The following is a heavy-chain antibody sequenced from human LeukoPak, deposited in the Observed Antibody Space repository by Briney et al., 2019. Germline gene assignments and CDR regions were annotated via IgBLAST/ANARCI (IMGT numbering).Heavy chain of an antibody. Sequence: GGSLRLSCAASGFTFTNAWMSWVRQARGKGLEGVGRIKRKTDGGTTDYAAPVKGRFTISRDDSKNTLYLQMNSLKTDHTAVYYCATDWGGSSSSQDYYGMDVWGQGTTVTVSS. V-gene: IGHV3-15*01. J-gene: IGHJ6*02. D-gene: IGHD6-13*01. CDR1: GFTFTNAW. CDR2: IKRKTDGGTT. CDR3: ATDWGGSSSSQDYYGMDV.